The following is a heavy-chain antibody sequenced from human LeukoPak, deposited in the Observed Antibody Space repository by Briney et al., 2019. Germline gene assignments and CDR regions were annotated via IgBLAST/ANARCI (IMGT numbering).Heavy chain of an antibody. V-gene: IGHV1-8*02. CDR2: INPNSGNT. Sequence: GASVKASCKASGYTFTGYYMHWVRQAPGQGLEWMGWINPNSGNTGYAQKFQGRVTMTRNTSISTAYMELSSLRSEDTAVYYCAKKGFVYWGQGTLVTVSS. J-gene: IGHJ4*02. CDR3: AKKGFVY. CDR1: GYTFTGYY.